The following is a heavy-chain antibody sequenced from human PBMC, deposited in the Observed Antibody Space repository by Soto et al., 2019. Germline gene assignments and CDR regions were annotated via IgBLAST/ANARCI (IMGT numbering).Heavy chain of an antibody. J-gene: IGHJ6*02. Sequence: GGSLRLSCAASGFTFDDYAMHWVRQAPGKGLEWVSGISWNSGSIGYADSVKGRFTISRDNAKNSLYLQMNSLRAEDTALYYCAKDIRGYYYYYGMDVWGQGTTVTVSS. CDR3: AKDIRGYYYYYGMDV. CDR1: GFTFDDYA. CDR2: ISWNSGSI. V-gene: IGHV3-9*01.